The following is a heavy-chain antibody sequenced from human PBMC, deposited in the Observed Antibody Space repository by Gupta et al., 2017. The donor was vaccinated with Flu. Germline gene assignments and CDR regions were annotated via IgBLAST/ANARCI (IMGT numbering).Heavy chain of an antibody. CDR3: ARSGGDRWHDQIVEPDY. V-gene: IGHV3-21*06. J-gene: IGHJ4*02. CDR2: ISRSGNEI. Sequence: EVQLVDSGGDLVKPGGSLRLSCAASGSTFITYSLNGVRQAPGKGLEWVSSISRSGNEIHYADSVRGRFTISRDNAKNLLYLEMNNLRAEDTAVYYCARSGGDRWHDQIVEPDYWGQGTLVTVSS. D-gene: IGHD2-2*01. CDR1: GSTFITYS.